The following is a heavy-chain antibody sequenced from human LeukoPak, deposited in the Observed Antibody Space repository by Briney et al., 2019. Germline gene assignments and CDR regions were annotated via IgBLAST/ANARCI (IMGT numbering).Heavy chain of an antibody. CDR3: ARLTPDSSSSFDY. Sequence: SVKVSCKASGGTFSSYAISWVRQAPGQGLEWMGGIIPIFGTANYAQKFQGRVTITADESTSTAYMELSSLRSEDTAVYYCARLTPDSSSSFDYWGQGTLVTVSS. CDR2: IIPIFGTA. CDR1: GGTFSSYA. V-gene: IGHV1-69*13. J-gene: IGHJ4*02. D-gene: IGHD6-6*01.